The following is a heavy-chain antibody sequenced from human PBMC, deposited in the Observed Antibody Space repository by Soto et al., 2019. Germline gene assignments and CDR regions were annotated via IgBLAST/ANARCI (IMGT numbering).Heavy chain of an antibody. CDR3: IQSRCGGDCLQSYASYYYSGMDV. J-gene: IGHJ6*02. CDR1: AFSLSTGGVG. V-gene: IGHV2-5*02. D-gene: IGHD2-21*02. Sequence: QITLKESGPTLVKPTQTLTLTCTFSAFSLSTGGVGVGWIRQPPGKALEWLALIYWDDDKRYSPSLRSRLTITKDTSKNPVILTMTNMDPVDTPTYYCIQSRCGGDCLQSYASYYYSGMDVWGQGTTVTVSS. CDR2: IYWDDDK.